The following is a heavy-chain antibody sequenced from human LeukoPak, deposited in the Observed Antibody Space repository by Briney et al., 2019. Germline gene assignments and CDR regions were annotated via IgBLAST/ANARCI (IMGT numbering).Heavy chain of an antibody. Sequence: PGGSLRLSCAASGFTVSSNFWTWVRRAPGKGLEWVSITYSYGSIYYADSVKGRFTISRDSSNNTVYLQMNSLRAEDTALYYCASDSEQQVDAPDVWGQGTTVTVSS. CDR2: TYSYGSI. CDR1: GFTVSSNF. J-gene: IGHJ6*02. CDR3: ASDSEQQVDAPDV. V-gene: IGHV3-66*01. D-gene: IGHD6-13*01.